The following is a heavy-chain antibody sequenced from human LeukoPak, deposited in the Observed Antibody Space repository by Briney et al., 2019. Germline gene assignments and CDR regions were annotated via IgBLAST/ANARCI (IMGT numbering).Heavy chain of an antibody. D-gene: IGHD5-24*01. CDR3: ARARWLQLPDFDY. V-gene: IGHV4-61*08. J-gene: IGHJ4*02. CDR1: GDSISRGDYY. CDR2: IYYSGST. Sequence: SETLSLPCTVSGDSISRGDYYWTWIRQPPGKGLDWFGYIYYSGSTNYNPSLKSRVTISVDTSKNQFSLKLSPVTAADTGVYYCARARWLQLPDFDYWGQGTLVTVSS.